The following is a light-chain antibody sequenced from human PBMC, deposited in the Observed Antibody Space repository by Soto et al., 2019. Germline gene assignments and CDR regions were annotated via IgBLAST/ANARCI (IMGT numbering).Light chain of an antibody. CDR1: QRVSNSY. J-gene: IGKJ2*01. CDR3: QQYERPPFA. V-gene: IGKV3-20*01. Sequence: EIVLTQSPGTLSLSPGDRATLSCRASQRVSNSYLAWYQQKPGQAPRLLIYDATTRAAGVPDRVTGGGSGTDFTLTVGALEPEDFAVYFCQQYERPPFAFGQGTRLEI. CDR2: DAT.